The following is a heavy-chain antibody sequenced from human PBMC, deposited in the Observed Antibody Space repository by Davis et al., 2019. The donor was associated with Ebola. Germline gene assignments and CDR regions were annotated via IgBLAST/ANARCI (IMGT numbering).Heavy chain of an antibody. J-gene: IGHJ5*02. CDR1: GFTFSSYS. Sequence: PGGSLRLSCAASGFTFSSYSMNWVRQAPGKGLEWVSSISSSSSYIYYADSVKGRFTISRDNAKNSLYLQMNSLRAEDTAVYYCARVGRSYDFWSGRKNWFDPWGQGTLVTVSS. CDR2: ISSSSSYI. D-gene: IGHD3-3*01. CDR3: ARVGRSYDFWSGRKNWFDP. V-gene: IGHV3-21*01.